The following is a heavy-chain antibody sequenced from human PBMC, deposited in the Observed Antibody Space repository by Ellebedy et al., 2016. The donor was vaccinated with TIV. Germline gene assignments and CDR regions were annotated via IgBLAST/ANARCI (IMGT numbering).Heavy chain of an antibody. CDR3: ARVQWVRGVIIWCGMDV. D-gene: IGHD3-10*01. Sequence: DSVTGRFTISRDNTKNSLSLHMNSLRVEDTAVYYCARVQWVRGVIIWCGMDVWGQGTTVSVSS. V-gene: IGHV3-7*01. J-gene: IGHJ6*02.